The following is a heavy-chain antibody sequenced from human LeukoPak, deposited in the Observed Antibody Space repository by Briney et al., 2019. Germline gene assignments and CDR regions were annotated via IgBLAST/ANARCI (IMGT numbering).Heavy chain of an antibody. V-gene: IGHV1-58*01. CDR2: IVVGSGNT. J-gene: IGHJ3*02. Sequence: ASVKVSCKASGFTFTSSAVQWVRQARGQRLEWIGWIVVGSGNTNYAQKFQERVTITRDMSTSTAYMELSSLRSEDTAVYYCAADGGYYYDSLGAFDIWGQGTMVTASS. CDR3: AADGGYYYDSLGAFDI. CDR1: GFTFTSSA. D-gene: IGHD3-22*01.